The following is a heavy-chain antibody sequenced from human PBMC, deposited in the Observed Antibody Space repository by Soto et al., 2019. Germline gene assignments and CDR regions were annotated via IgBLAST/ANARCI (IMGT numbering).Heavy chain of an antibody. D-gene: IGHD5-18*01. CDR1: GFTFSSYA. V-gene: IGHV3-23*01. J-gene: IGHJ5*02. Sequence: PGGSLRLSCAASGFTFSSYAMSWVRQAPGKGLEWVSAISGSGGSTYYADSVKGRFTISRDNSKNTLYLQMNSLRAEDTAVYYCAKAALLWIQLWPKPGFDPWGQGTLVTVSS. CDR2: ISGSGGST. CDR3: AKAALLWIQLWPKPGFDP.